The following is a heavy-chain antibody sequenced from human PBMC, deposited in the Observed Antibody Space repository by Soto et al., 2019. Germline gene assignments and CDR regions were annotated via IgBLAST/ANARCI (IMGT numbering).Heavy chain of an antibody. V-gene: IGHV3-73*02. CDR1: GFTFSGSA. D-gene: IGHD1-26*01. J-gene: IGHJ4*02. CDR3: TRRTDIVGANMD. Sequence: EVQLVESGGGLVQPGGSLKLSCAASGFTFSGSAMHWVRQASGKGLEWVGRIRSKANSYATAYAASVKGRFTISRDDSKNTAYLQMNSLKTEDTAVYYCTRRTDIVGANMDWGQGTLVTVSS. CDR2: IRSKANSYAT.